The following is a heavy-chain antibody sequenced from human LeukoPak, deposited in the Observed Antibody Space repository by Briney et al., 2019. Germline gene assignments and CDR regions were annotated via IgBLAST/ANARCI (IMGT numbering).Heavy chain of an antibody. V-gene: IGHV1-69*04. CDR1: GGTFSSYA. J-gene: IGHJ4*02. CDR2: IIPILGIA. CDR3: ARVGDSSGYYGTWSY. D-gene: IGHD3-22*01. Sequence: SVKVSCKASGGTFSSYAISWVRQAPGQGLEWMGRIIPILGIANYAQKFQGRVTITADKSTSTAYMELSSLRSEDTAVYYCARVGDSSGYYGTWSYWGQGTLVTVSS.